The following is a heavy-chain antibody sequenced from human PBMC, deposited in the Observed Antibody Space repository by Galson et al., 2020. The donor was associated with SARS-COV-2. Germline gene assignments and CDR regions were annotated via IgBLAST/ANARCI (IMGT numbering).Heavy chain of an antibody. V-gene: IGHV2-5*02. D-gene: IGHD4-17*01. CDR2: IYWDADK. Sequence: KMSGPTLVKPTQTLTLTCTFSGFSLSTSGVGVGWIRQPPGKALEWLALIYWDADKRYSPSLKSRLTITKDTSKNQVVLTMTNMDPVDTATYYCAHRPRHYGDLYYFDYWGQGTLVTVSS. J-gene: IGHJ4*02. CDR3: AHRPRHYGDLYYFDY. CDR1: GFSLSTSGVG.